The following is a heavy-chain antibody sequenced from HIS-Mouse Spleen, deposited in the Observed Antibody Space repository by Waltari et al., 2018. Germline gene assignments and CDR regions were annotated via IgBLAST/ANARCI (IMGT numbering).Heavy chain of an antibody. V-gene: IGHV1-8*01. D-gene: IGHD3-3*01. CDR2: MNPNSGNT. CDR3: ARVYYDFWSGYYY. J-gene: IGHJ4*02. Sequence: QVQLVQSGAAVKKPGASVKVSCKASGYTFTTYDINWVRPATGQGLEWTGWMNPNSGNTGYAQKFQGRVTMTRNTSISTAYMELSSLRSEDTAVYYCARVYYDFWSGYYYWGQGTLVTVSS. CDR1: GYTFTTYD.